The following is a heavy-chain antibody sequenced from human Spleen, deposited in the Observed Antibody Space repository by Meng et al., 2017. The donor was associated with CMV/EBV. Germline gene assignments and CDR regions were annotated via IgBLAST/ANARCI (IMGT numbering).Heavy chain of an antibody. Sequence: ASVKVSCKASGYTFTGYYMHWVRQAPGQGLEWMGWMNPNSGNTGYAQKFQGRVTMTRNTSISTAYMELSSLRSEDTAVYYCARVRLMGSGSYCYWGQGTLVTVSS. D-gene: IGHD1-26*01. CDR1: GYTFTGYY. CDR3: ARVRLMGSGSYCY. V-gene: IGHV1-8*02. CDR2: MNPNSGNT. J-gene: IGHJ4*02.